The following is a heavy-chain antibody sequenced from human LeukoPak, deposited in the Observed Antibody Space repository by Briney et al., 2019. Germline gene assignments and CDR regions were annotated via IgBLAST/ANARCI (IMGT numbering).Heavy chain of an antibody. D-gene: IGHD6-19*01. J-gene: IGHJ4*02. CDR1: GGTFSRYA. V-gene: IGHV1-8*02. CDR2: MNPNSGNT. Sequence: ASVKVSCKASGGTFSRYAISWVRQAPGQGLEWMGWMNPNSGNTGYAQKFQGRVTMTRNTSISTAYMELSSLRSEDTAVYYCARAGWRNDYWGQGTLVTVSS. CDR3: ARAGWRNDY.